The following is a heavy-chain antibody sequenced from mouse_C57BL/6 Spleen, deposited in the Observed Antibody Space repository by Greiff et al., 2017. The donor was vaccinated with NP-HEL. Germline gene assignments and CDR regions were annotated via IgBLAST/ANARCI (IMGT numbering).Heavy chain of an antibody. CDR2: IYPGDGDT. CDR3: ARSNDYYYAMDY. CDR1: GYAFSSSW. D-gene: IGHD2-12*01. J-gene: IGHJ4*01. Sequence: VQLQQSGPELVKPGASVKISCKASGYAFSSSWMNWVKQRPGKGLEWIGRIYPGDGDTNYNGKFKGQATLTADKSSSTAYMQLSSLTSEDSAVYFCARSNDYYYAMDYWGQGTSVTVSS. V-gene: IGHV1-82*01.